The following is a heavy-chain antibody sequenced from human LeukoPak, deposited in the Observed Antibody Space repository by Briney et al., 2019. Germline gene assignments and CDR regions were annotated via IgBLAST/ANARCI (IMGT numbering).Heavy chain of an antibody. J-gene: IGHJ3*02. CDR3: ARSKGDCSSTSCYRNAFDI. V-gene: IGHV3-7*03. Sequence: GGSLRLSCAASGFTFSTYWMSWVRQAPGKGLEWVANIKYDGSEKHYVDSVKGRFTISRDNAKNSLYLQMNSLRAEDTALYYCARSKGDCSSTSCYRNAFDIWGQGTMVTVSS. CDR1: GFTFSTYW. CDR2: IKYDGSEK. D-gene: IGHD2-2*02.